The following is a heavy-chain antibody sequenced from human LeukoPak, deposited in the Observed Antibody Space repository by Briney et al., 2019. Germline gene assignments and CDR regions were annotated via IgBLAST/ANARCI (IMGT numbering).Heavy chain of an antibody. V-gene: IGHV3-7*01. CDR1: GFTSSSYW. D-gene: IGHD3-9*01. CDR2: IKQDGSEK. J-gene: IGHJ4*02. Sequence: GGSLRLSCAASGFTSSSYWMSWVRQAPGKGLEWVANIKQDGSEKYYVDSVKGRFTISRDNAKNSLYLQMNSLRAEDTAVYYCARVRYFDWLSFDYWGQGTLVTVSS. CDR3: ARVRYFDWLSFDY.